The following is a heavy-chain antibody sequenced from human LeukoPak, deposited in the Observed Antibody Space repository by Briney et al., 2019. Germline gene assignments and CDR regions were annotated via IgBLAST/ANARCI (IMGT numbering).Heavy chain of an antibody. D-gene: IGHD3-10*01. Sequence: GGSLRLSCAASGFTFSNYRMHWVRQVPGKGLVWVSRINNDGSSTNYADSVKGRFTISRDNAKNTLYLQMNSLIVEDTAVYYCGRAPYGSGTYQPPGIYWGQGTLVTVSS. V-gene: IGHV3-74*01. CDR2: INNDGSST. J-gene: IGHJ4*02. CDR3: GRAPYGSGTYQPPGIY. CDR1: GFTFSNYR.